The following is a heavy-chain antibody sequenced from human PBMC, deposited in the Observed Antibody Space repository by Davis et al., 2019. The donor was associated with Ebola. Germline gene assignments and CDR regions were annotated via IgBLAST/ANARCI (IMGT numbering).Heavy chain of an antibody. D-gene: IGHD2-2*03. V-gene: IGHV1-3*01. Sequence: AASVKVSCKASGYIFTSYAMHWVRQAPGQRLEWMGWINAGNGDTKYSQKFRDRVTITRDTSASTSYMELSSLRSEDTAVYYCARDMDIVVVPAVMGPYYYYYGMDVWGQGTTVTVSS. CDR1: GYIFTSYA. CDR2: INAGNGDT. J-gene: IGHJ6*02. CDR3: ARDMDIVVVPAVMGPYYYYYGMDV.